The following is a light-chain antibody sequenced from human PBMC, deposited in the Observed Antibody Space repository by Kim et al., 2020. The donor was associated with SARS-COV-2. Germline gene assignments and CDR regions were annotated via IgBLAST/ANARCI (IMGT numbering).Light chain of an antibody. J-gene: IGKJ1*01. CDR1: QGIRNE. CDR3: LQDYNYPRT. CDR2: AAS. V-gene: IGKV1-6*01. Sequence: PSVGDRVTITCRASQGIRNELGWYQQKPGKAPKLLICAASTLQSGVPSRFSGSGSGTDFTLTISSLQPEDFATYYCLQDYNYPRTFGQGTRVDIK.